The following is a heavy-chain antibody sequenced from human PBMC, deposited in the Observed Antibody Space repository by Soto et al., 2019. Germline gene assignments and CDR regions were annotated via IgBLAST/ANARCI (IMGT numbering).Heavy chain of an antibody. J-gene: IGHJ4*02. D-gene: IGHD3-9*01. V-gene: IGHV3-23*01. CDR3: ARGGYNDILTHIEYGYFLDS. CDR1: VSTYA. Sequence: GGSLRLSCAASVSTYAMSWVRQAPGKGLEWVSGISVSGGSTNYADSVQGRFTISRDNSDHKLFLQMNSLRAEDTAVYFCARGGYNDILTHIEYGYFLDSWGQGTLVTVSS. CDR2: ISVSGGST.